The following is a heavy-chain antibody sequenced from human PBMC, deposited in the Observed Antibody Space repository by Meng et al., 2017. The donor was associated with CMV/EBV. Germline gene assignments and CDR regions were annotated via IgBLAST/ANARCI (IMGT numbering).Heavy chain of an antibody. Sequence: GQRQQWGAGLLKPSGTLSLTCAVYGGSFSGYYWSWIRQPPGKGLEWIGEINHSGSTNYNPSLKSRVTISVDTSKNQFSLKLSSVTAADTAVYYCARGSRRLPRFNWFDPWGQGTLVTVSS. D-gene: IGHD3-3*01. CDR3: ARGSRRLPRFNWFDP. CDR2: INHSGST. V-gene: IGHV4-34*01. CDR1: GGSFSGYY. J-gene: IGHJ5*02.